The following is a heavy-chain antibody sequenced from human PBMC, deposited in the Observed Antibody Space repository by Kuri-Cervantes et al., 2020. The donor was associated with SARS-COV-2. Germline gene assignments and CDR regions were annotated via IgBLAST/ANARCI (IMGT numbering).Heavy chain of an antibody. CDR1: SGSISRHY. Sequence: GSLRLSCSVSSGSISRHYWSWIRQAPGKGLEWIGFIYYDGRTIYNPSLKSRVTISLDRSKTQFSLKVSSVTAADTAVYYCARVERFLEWLNIDYWGQGTLVTVSS. V-gene: IGHV4-59*11. CDR3: ARVERFLEWLNIDY. J-gene: IGHJ4*02. CDR2: IYYDGRT. D-gene: IGHD3-3*01.